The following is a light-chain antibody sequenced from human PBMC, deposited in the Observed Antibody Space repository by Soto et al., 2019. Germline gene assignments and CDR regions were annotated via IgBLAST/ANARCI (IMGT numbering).Light chain of an antibody. CDR1: SSDVGGYNY. CDR2: EVS. J-gene: IGLJ1*01. CDR3: SSYTSSSTRV. V-gene: IGLV2-14*01. Sequence: QSALTQPASVSGSPGQSITISCTGTSSDVGGYNYVSWYQQHPGKAPKLMIYEVSNRPSGVSNRFSGSKSGNTASLTISGLQAEDEADYYCSSYTSSSTRVSGTGTQLTVL.